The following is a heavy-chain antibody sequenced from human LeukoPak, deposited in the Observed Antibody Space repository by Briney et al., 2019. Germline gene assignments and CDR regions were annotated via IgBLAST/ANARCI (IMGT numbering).Heavy chain of an antibody. CDR2: IYYSGST. V-gene: IGHV4-59*11. Sequence: PSETLSLTCTVSGGSISRHYWSWIRQPPREGLEWIGNIYYSGSTNYNPSLRSRVTTSVDTSKNQFSLKLRSVTAADTAVYYCARGGAGARLEYSFYYYMDVWGKGTTVTVSS. CDR1: GGSISRHY. J-gene: IGHJ6*03. D-gene: IGHD1-26*01. CDR3: ARGGAGARLEYSFYYYMDV.